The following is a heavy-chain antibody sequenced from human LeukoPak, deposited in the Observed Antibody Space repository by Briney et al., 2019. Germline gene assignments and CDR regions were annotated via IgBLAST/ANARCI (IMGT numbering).Heavy chain of an antibody. V-gene: IGHV3-74*01. Sequence: GGSLRLSCAGFEFSFSSYWMHWVRQPPEKGLEWVFSIKSDGSATAYADSVKGRFSMSTDSAKYTASLHMNSLRVEDTAMYYCAMDINGDLFHVWGQGTPVTVSS. D-gene: IGHD2-2*03. CDR3: AMDINGDLFHV. CDR2: IKSDGSAT. CDR1: EFSFSSYW. J-gene: IGHJ4*02.